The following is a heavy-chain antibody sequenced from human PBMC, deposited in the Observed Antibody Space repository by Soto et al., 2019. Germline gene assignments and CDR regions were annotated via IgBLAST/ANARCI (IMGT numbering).Heavy chain of an antibody. J-gene: IGHJ4*02. Sequence: ASVKVSCKVSGYTITELSMHWVRQAPGKGLEWMGGFDPEDGETIYAQKFQGRVTMTEDTSTDTAYMELSSLRSEDTAVYYCATASRYFDWLLAGGIDYWGQGTLVTVSS. D-gene: IGHD3-9*01. CDR2: FDPEDGET. CDR3: ATASRYFDWLLAGGIDY. CDR1: GYTITELS. V-gene: IGHV1-24*01.